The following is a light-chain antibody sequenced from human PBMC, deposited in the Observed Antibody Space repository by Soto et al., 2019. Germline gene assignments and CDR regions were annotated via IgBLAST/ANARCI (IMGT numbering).Light chain of an antibody. V-gene: IGKV3-15*01. CDR2: GAS. J-gene: IGKJ1*01. CDR3: QHYYNWPPWT. CDR1: QSVASH. Sequence: DIVMTQSPGTLSVSPGERATLSCRASQSVASHLAWYQQKPGQAPRLLIHGASTRATGIPARFSGSGSGTDFTLTISSLQSEDIAVYYCQHYYNWPPWTFGQGTKVEIK.